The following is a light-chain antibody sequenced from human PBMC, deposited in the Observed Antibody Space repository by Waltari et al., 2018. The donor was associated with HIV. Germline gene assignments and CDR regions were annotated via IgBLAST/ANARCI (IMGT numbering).Light chain of an antibody. CDR2: AAS. CDR3: QQSYGSPFT. J-gene: IGKJ3*01. V-gene: IGKV1-39*01. Sequence: DIRVTQSPSSLSASVGDRVTITCRASQSISSYLNWYPQKPGTAPKLLMSAASSLQSGVPSRFSGNGSGTDFTLTISSLQPEDFATYYCQQSYGSPFTFGPGSKLHIK. CDR1: QSISSY.